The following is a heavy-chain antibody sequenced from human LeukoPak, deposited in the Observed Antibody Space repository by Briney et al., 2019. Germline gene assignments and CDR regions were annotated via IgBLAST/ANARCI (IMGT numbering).Heavy chain of an antibody. Sequence: GESLKISCKPSGYRFNSNWIGWVRQVPGKGLEWLGMIYPADSDTRYSPSVQGRVTISVDKSNSTAYLQWNTLKASDTAMYYCARQKGQWLDFDYWGQRTLVTVSS. CDR2: IYPADSDT. J-gene: IGHJ4*02. CDR1: GYRFNSNW. D-gene: IGHD6-19*01. V-gene: IGHV5-51*01. CDR3: ARQKGQWLDFDY.